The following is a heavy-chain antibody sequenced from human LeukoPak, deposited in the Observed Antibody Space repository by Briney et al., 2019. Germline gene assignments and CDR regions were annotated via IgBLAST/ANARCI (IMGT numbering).Heavy chain of an antibody. CDR2: ISSSGSTI. CDR3: ARDRDGYGHPPLLY. D-gene: IGHD5-18*01. V-gene: IGHV3-11*01. Sequence: PGGTLRLSCAASGFTFSDYYMSWVRQAPGKGLEWVSYISSSGSTIYYADSVKGRFTISRDNAKNSLYLQMNSLRAEDTAVYYCARDRDGYGHPPLLYWGQGTLVTVSS. CDR1: GFTFSDYY. J-gene: IGHJ4*02.